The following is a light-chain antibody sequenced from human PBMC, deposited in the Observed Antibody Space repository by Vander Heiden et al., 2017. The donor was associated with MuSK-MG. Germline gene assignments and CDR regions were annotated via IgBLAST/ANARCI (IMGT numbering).Light chain of an antibody. CDR2: AAS. CDR3: QQSVTTPWT. J-gene: IGKJ1*01. V-gene: IGKV1-39*01. CDR1: QAISNH. Sequence: DIQMTQSPSSLSASVGDRVTITCRASQAISNHLNWYQQKPGKAPELLIYAASTLQIGVPSRFSGTGSGTDFTLTITSLQPGDFATYHCQQSVTTPWTFGQGTKV.